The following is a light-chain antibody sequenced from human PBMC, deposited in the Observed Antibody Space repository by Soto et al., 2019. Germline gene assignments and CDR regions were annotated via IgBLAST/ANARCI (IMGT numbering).Light chain of an antibody. J-gene: IGLJ2*01. Sequence: QSVLTQPASVSGSPGQSITISCTGTSSDVGGYNYVSWYQQHPGKAPELMIYDVTNRPSGVSNRFSGSKSGSTASLTISGLQAEDEGDYYCSSYTSSGTLVVFGGGTKLTVL. CDR1: SSDVGGYNY. CDR2: DVT. V-gene: IGLV2-14*03. CDR3: SSYTSSGTLVV.